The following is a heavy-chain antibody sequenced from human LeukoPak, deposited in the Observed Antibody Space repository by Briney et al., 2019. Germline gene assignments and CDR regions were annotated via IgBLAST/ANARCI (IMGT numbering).Heavy chain of an antibody. Sequence: ASVKVSCKPSGYTLTSYGITGVRQAPGQGLEWMGWISGNNGYTNYAQKFQGRVSMTTDTSTSTAYMELRSLRSDDTAMYYCARAGFYGSGSYTAFDIWGQGTMVTVSS. J-gene: IGHJ3*02. CDR3: ARAGFYGSGSYTAFDI. CDR1: GYTLTSYG. D-gene: IGHD3-10*01. CDR2: ISGNNGYT. V-gene: IGHV1-18*04.